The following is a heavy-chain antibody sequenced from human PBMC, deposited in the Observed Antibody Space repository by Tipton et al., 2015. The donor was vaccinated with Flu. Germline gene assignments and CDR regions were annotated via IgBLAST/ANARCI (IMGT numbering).Heavy chain of an antibody. CDR1: GGSISSSSYY. CDR2: IYYTGTT. V-gene: IGHV4-39*01. J-gene: IGHJ6*02. Sequence: GLVKPSGTLSLTCKVSGGSISSSSYYWVWIRQPPGKGLEWIGSIYYTGTTYQNLSLKSRVTISVDRSKNQFSLKLSSVAAADTAVYYCARPRSESFYAMDVWGQGTTVTVSS. CDR3: ARPRSESFYAMDV.